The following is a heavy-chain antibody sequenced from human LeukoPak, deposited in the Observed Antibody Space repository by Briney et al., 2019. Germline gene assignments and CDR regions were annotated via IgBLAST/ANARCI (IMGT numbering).Heavy chain of an antibody. CDR3: ARGGEMATLNPFDY. J-gene: IGHJ4*02. CDR2: IYSGGST. V-gene: IGHV3-53*01. CDR1: GFTFSSYS. Sequence: GGSLRLSCAASGFTFSSYSMNWVRQAPGKGLEWVSVIYSGGSTYYADSVKGRFTISRDNSKNTLYLQMNSLRAEDTAVYYCARGGEMATLNPFDYWGQGTLVTVSS. D-gene: IGHD5-24*01.